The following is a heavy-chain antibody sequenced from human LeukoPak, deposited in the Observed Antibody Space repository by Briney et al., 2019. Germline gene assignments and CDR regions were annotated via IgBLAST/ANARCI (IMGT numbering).Heavy chain of an antibody. D-gene: IGHD4-23*01. Sequence: SETLSLTCTVSGGSISSYYWSWLRQPPGKGLEWIGYIYYSGSTNYNPSLKSRVTISVDTSKNQFSLKLSSVTAADTAVYYCARGTTVVTFDPWGQGTLVTVSS. J-gene: IGHJ5*02. CDR3: ARGTTVVTFDP. CDR1: GGSISSYY. V-gene: IGHV4-59*01. CDR2: IYYSGST.